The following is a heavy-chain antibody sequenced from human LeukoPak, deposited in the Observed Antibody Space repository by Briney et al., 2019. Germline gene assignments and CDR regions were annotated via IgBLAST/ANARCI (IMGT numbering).Heavy chain of an antibody. Sequence: PGGSLRLSCAASGFTFSNYAMSWVRQAPGKGLEWVSGISGTSGTINYAAPVKGRFTISRDNSKNTLYLQMNSLRVDDMAVYYCARSRGMPMNDKNLLYWGQGSLVTVSS. V-gene: IGHV3-23*01. CDR2: ISGTSGTI. J-gene: IGHJ4*02. CDR3: ARSRGMPMNDKNLLY. D-gene: IGHD2-2*01. CDR1: GFTFSNYA.